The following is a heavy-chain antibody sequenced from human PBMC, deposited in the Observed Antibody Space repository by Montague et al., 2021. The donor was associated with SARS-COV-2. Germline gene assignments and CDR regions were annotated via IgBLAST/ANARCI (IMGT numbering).Heavy chain of an antibody. CDR3: ARGGHSSSWYYYYGMDV. J-gene: IGHJ6*02. D-gene: IGHD6-13*01. V-gene: IGHV3-53*01. CDR1: GFTVSSNY. CDR2: IYSGGST. Sequence: SLRLSCVASGFTVSSNYMSWVRQAPGKGLEWVSVIYSGGSTYYADSVXGRFTISRDNSKNTLYLQMNSLRAEDTAVYYCARGGHSSSWYYYYGMDVWGQGTTVTVSS.